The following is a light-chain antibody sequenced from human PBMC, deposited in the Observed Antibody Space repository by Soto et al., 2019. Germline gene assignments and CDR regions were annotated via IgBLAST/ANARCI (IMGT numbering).Light chain of an antibody. CDR3: AAWDDSLSGVV. J-gene: IGLJ2*01. CDR2: RNS. V-gene: IGLV1-47*01. CDR1: SSNIGSNY. Sequence: QSVLTQPPSASGTPGQRVTISCSGSSSNIGSNYVYWYQQLPGTAPKLLIYRNSQRPSGVPDRFSGSKSGTSASLAISGLRPEDEADYYCAAWDDSLSGVVFGGGTKLTVL.